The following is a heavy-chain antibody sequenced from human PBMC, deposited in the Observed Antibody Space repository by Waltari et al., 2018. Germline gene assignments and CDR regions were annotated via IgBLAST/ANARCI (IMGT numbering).Heavy chain of an antibody. Sequence: QVQLVQSGAEVKKPGAPVKVSCRASGYIFTRYAIHWVRQAPGQRLEWMGWINIGNGNTRYSQRFQDRVSITRDTSASTAYMDLSSLRSEDTAVYYCARDSGSGSLHHWGQGTLVTVSS. D-gene: IGHD3-10*01. V-gene: IGHV1-3*04. J-gene: IGHJ4*02. CDR3: ARDSGSGSLHH. CDR2: INIGNGNT. CDR1: GYIFTRYA.